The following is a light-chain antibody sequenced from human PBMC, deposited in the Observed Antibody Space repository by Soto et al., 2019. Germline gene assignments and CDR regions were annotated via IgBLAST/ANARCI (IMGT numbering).Light chain of an antibody. CDR3: LQDNSYPLT. Sequence: AIQMTQSPSSLSASVEDRVTITWRASQGIKSDLSWYQQKPGKAPKPLIYGASSLHSGVPSRFIGSGSGTDFTLTISSLQPEDFATYYCLQDNSYPLTFGPGTKVEI. CDR2: GAS. CDR1: QGIKSD. J-gene: IGKJ3*01. V-gene: IGKV1-6*01.